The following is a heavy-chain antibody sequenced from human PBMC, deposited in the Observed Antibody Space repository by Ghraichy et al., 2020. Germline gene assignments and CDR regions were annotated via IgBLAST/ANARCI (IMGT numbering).Heavy chain of an antibody. D-gene: IGHD2-21*02. Sequence: GESLNISCAASGFTFSDHYMDWVRQAPGKGLEWVGRTRNKANSYTTEYAASVKGRFTISRDDSKNSLYLQMNSLKTEDTAVYYCARDLLAYCGGDCYSGAFDIWGQGTMVTVSS. V-gene: IGHV3-72*01. J-gene: IGHJ3*02. CDR1: GFTFSDHY. CDR3: ARDLLAYCGGDCYSGAFDI. CDR2: TRNKANSYTT.